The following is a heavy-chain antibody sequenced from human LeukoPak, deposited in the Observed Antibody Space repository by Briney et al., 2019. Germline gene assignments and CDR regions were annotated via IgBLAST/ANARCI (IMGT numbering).Heavy chain of an antibody. J-gene: IGHJ4*02. Sequence: TRGSLRLSCAASGFTFSRYAMSWVRQAPGKGLEWVSAISGSGRSTYYADSVKGRFTISRDNSKNTLYLQMNSLRAEDTAVYYCAKDLTDYYGSGSYSLFDYWGQGTLVTVSS. CDR1: GFTFSRYA. D-gene: IGHD3-10*01. V-gene: IGHV3-23*01. CDR2: ISGSGRST. CDR3: AKDLTDYYGSGSYSLFDY.